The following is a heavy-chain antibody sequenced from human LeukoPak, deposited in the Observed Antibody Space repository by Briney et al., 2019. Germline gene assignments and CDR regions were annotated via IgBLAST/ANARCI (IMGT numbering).Heavy chain of an antibody. V-gene: IGHV4-39*01. CDR3: TSGYFVHTFDF. CDR1: GGSIRSSSYY. CDR2: IYFTGNT. Sequence: SETLSHTCTVSGGSIRSSSYYWGWIRQPPGKGLEWIGSIYFTGNTYYNPSLKTRVTISIDTSKNQFSLNLSSVTATDTAMYYCTSGYFVHTFDFWGQGPLVTVSS. J-gene: IGHJ4*02. D-gene: IGHD2-2*03.